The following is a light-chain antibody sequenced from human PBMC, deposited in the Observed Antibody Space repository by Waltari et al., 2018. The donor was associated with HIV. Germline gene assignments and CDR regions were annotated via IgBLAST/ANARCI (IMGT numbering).Light chain of an antibody. CDR2: RDN. V-gene: IGLV1-47*01. Sequence: QSVLTQPPSASATPGQRVTTSCSGSSSNIRTNYVFWYQQLPGTAPQLLIFRDNERPSGVPDRFSGSRSGTSASLVISGLRSEDEAEYYCAAWDDSLDGFYVFGSGTRVTVL. CDR3: AAWDDSLDGFYV. J-gene: IGLJ1*01. CDR1: SSNIRTNY.